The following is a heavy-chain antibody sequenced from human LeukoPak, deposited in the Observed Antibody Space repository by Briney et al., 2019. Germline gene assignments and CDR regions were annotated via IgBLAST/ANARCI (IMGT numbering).Heavy chain of an antibody. CDR3: ARVGKRITIFGVVIPNAFDI. D-gene: IGHD3-3*01. CDR2: IYSGGSA. V-gene: IGHV3-53*01. CDR1: GFTVSSNY. Sequence: PGRSLRLSCAASGFTVSSNYMSWVRQAPGKGLEWVSVIYSGGSAYYADSVKGRFTISRDNSKNTLYLQMNSLRAEDTAVYYCARVGKRITIFGVVIPNAFDIWGRGTMVTVSS. J-gene: IGHJ3*02.